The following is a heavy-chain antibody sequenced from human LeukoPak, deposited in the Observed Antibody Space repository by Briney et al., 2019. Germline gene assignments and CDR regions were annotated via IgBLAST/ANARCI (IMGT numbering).Heavy chain of an antibody. V-gene: IGHV1-2*06. CDR2: INPNSGGT. Sequence: GASVKVSCKASGYTFTGYYMHWVRQAPGQGLEWMGRINPNSGGTNYAQKFQGRVTMTRDTSISTAYMELSRLRSDDTAVYYCARGLVVAVDLVDAFDIWGQGTMVTVSS. CDR1: GYTFTGYY. D-gene: IGHD2-21*01. J-gene: IGHJ3*02. CDR3: ARGLVVAVDLVDAFDI.